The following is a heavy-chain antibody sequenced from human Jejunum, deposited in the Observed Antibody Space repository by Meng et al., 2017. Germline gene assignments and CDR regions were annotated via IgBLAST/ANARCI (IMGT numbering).Heavy chain of an antibody. Sequence: QGQLVQSGAGVKKPGSSVKVSCKASGGTFTAFAFSWVRQAPGQGLEWMGGIIPYLGTANYAQKFQGRVTITADESTSTAYMELSSLRSDDTAVYYCARGGVSYQLLTRLTFWGQGTLVTVSS. V-gene: IGHV1-69*01. CDR2: IIPYLGTA. D-gene: IGHD2-2*01. CDR1: GGTFTAFA. J-gene: IGHJ4*02. CDR3: ARGGVSYQLLTRLTF.